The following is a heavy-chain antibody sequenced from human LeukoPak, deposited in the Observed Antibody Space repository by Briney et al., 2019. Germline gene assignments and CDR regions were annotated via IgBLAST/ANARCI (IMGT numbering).Heavy chain of an antibody. Sequence: ASVKVSCKASGYTFTSYGISWVRQAPGQGLEWMGWINAYNGNTNYAQKLQGRVTMTTDTSTSTAYMELRSLRSDDTAVYYCARNHVSAFWFDPWGQGTLVTVSS. CDR2: INAYNGNT. D-gene: IGHD2-8*01. CDR3: ARNHVSAFWFDP. V-gene: IGHV1-18*01. CDR1: GYTFTSYG. J-gene: IGHJ5*02.